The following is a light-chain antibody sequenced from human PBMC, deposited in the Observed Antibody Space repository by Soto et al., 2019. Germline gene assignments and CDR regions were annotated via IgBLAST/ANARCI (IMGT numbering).Light chain of an antibody. J-gene: IGKJ1*01. Sequence: EIVLTQSPATLSLSPGERATLSCRASQSVSTSLAWYQHQPGQALRLLIHDASYRASGIPDRFRGSGSGTDFTLSISDLEPEDFAVYYCQHRSGWPRSFGRGTKVEF. V-gene: IGKV3-11*01. CDR2: DAS. CDR1: QSVSTS. CDR3: QHRSGWPRS.